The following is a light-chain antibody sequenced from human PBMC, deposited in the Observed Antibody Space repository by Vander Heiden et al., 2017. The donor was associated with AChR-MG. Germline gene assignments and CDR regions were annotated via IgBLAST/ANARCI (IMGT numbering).Light chain of an antibody. V-gene: IGLV1-40*01. J-gene: IGLJ2*01. Sequence: QSVLTQPPPVPGAPGPRSTISCTGSSSNIGAGYDVDWYQQLPGTAPKLLIYGNSNRPSGVPDRFSGSKSGTSASLAITGLQAEDEADYYCQSYDSSLSVVVVGGGTELTVL. CDR2: GNS. CDR1: SSNIGAGYD. CDR3: QSYDSSLSVVV.